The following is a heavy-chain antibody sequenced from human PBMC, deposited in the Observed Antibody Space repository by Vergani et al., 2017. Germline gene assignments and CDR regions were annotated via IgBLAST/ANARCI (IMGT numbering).Heavy chain of an antibody. CDR1: GDSIISRSYY. Sequence: QMQLQESCPGLVKASETLSLTCTVSGDSIISRSYYWGWLRQPPGKGLEWIGSIYNSGNGDSSSSLKSRVTISADTSKNQFSLRLTSVTAADTAVYYCASGKYYSDSTSHFRGRYFDVWGRGTLVTVPS. V-gene: IGHV4-39*01. J-gene: IGHJ2*01. CDR3: ASGKYYSDSTSHFRGRYFDV. D-gene: IGHD3-16*01. CDR2: IYNSGNG.